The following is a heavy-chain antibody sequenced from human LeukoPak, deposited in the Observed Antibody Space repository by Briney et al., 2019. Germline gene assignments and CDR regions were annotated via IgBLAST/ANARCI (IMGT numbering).Heavy chain of an antibody. CDR2: TYSGGST. Sequence: GGSLRLSCAASGFTVSSNYMSWVRQAPGKGLEWVSVTYSGGSTYYADSVKGRFTISRDNSKNTLYLQMNSLRAEDTAVYYCAKDTPLYGRRNYFDYWGQGTLVTVSS. D-gene: IGHD2-15*01. CDR1: GFTVSSNY. V-gene: IGHV3-66*01. CDR3: AKDTPLYGRRNYFDY. J-gene: IGHJ4*02.